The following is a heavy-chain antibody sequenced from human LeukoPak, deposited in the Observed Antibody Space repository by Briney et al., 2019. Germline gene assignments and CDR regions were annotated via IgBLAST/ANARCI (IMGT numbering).Heavy chain of an antibody. CDR2: INNSGGST. Sequence: GGSLRLSCAASGFTFSNFAMSWVRQAPGKGLECVSTINNSGGSTYYADSVKGRFTISRDNSKNTLYLQMNSLTAEDTAVYYCARGGTLEYFQHWGQGTLVTVSS. V-gene: IGHV3-23*01. CDR1: GFTFSNFA. J-gene: IGHJ1*01. CDR3: ARGGTLEYFQH.